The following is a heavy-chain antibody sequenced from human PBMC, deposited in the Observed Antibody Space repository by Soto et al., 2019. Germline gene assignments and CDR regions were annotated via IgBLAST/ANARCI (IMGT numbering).Heavy chain of an antibody. D-gene: IGHD6-13*01. CDR3: ARDHAGDY. CDR1: GGSISSSSYY. V-gene: IGHV4-39*07. Sequence: SETLSLTCTVSGGSISSSSYYWGWIRQPPGKGLEWIGSIYYSGSTYYNPFLKSRVTISVDTSKNQFSLKLSSVTAADTAVYYCARDHAGDYWGQGTLVTVSS. CDR2: IYYSGST. J-gene: IGHJ4*02.